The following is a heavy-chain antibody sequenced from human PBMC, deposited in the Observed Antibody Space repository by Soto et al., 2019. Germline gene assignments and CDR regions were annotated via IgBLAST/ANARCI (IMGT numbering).Heavy chain of an antibody. CDR2: ISYDGSNK. CDR3: AKDPRPGSGTFYYYGMDV. J-gene: IGHJ6*02. CDR1: GFTFSSYG. Sequence: GGSLRLSCAASGFTFSSYGMHWVRQAPGKGLEWVAVISYDGSNKYYADSVKGRFTISRDNSKNTLYLQMNSLRAEDTAVYYCAKDPRPGSGTFYYYGMDVWGQGTTVTVSS. V-gene: IGHV3-30*18. D-gene: IGHD3-10*01.